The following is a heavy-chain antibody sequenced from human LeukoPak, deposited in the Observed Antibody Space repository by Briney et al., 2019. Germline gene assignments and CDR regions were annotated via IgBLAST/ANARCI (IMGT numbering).Heavy chain of an antibody. CDR1: GFTFSSYS. J-gene: IGHJ4*02. D-gene: IGHD1-1*01. CDR2: ISSSSSYI. Sequence: GGSLRLSCAASGFTFSSYSMNWVRQAPGKGLEWVSSISSSSSYIYYADSVKGRFTISRDNAKNSLYLQMNSLRAEDTAVYYCARVLPGERPGDYWGQGTLVTVSS. V-gene: IGHV3-21*01. CDR3: ARVLPGERPGDY.